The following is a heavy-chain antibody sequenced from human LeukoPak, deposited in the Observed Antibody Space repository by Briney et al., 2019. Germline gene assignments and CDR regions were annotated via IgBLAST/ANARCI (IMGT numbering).Heavy chain of an antibody. CDR2: IYYSGST. CDR1: GGSISSSSYY. J-gene: IGHJ4*02. V-gene: IGHV4-39*07. Sequence: NTSETLSLTCTVSGGSISSSSYYWGWIRQPPGKGLEWIGSIYYSGSTYYNPSLKSRVTISVDTSKNQFSLKLSSVTAADTAVYYCARDGWLLLWGTYPFDYWGQGTLVTVSS. CDR3: ARDGWLLLWGTYPFDY. D-gene: IGHD3-22*01.